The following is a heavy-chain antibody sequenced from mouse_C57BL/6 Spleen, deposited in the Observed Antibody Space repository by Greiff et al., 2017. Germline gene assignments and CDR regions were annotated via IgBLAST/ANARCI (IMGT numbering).Heavy chain of an antibody. Sequence: VQLQQSGAELVRPGASVKLSCTASGFNIKDYYMHWVKQRPEQGLEWIGRIDPEDGDTEYAPKFQGKATMTADTSSNTAYLQLSSLTSEDTAVYYCTRAYYYGSSYDYYAMDYWGQGTSVTVSS. CDR1: GFNIKDYY. CDR2: IDPEDGDT. V-gene: IGHV14-1*01. J-gene: IGHJ4*01. D-gene: IGHD1-1*01. CDR3: TRAYYYGSSYDYYAMDY.